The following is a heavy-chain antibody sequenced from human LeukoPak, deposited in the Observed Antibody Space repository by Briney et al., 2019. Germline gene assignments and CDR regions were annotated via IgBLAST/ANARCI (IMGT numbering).Heavy chain of an antibody. J-gene: IGHJ4*02. D-gene: IGHD6-13*01. CDR2: ISSSSSYI. CDR3: AISEAAAGRYY. V-gene: IGHV3-21*01. Sequence: GGSLRLSCAASGFTFSSYSMNWVRQAPGKGLKWVSSISSSSSYIYYADSVKGRFTISRDNAKNSLYLQMNSLRAEDTAVYYCAISEAAAGRYYWGQGTLVTVSS. CDR1: GFTFSSYS.